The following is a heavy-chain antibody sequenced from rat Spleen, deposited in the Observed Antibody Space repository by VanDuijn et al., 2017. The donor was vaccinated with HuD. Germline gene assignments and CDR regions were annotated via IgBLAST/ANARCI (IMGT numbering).Heavy chain of an antibody. CDR3: ARQGNWARWFPY. V-gene: IGHV5-25*01. Sequence: EVELVESGGGLVQPGRSLKLSCAASGITFTNYDMAWVRQAPTKGLEWVASINTSGGSTYCRDSVKGRFTVSRDNAKSTLYLQMDSLRSEDTATYYCARQGNWARWFPYWGQGVMVTVSS. CDR2: INTSGGST. D-gene: IGHD4-6*01. CDR1: GITFTNYD. J-gene: IGHJ2*01.